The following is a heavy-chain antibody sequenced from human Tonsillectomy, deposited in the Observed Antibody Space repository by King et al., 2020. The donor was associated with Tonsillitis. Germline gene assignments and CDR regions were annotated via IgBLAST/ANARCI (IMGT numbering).Heavy chain of an antibody. Sequence: VQLVESGGGLVQPGRSLRLSCAASGFIFDDFAMHWVRQAPGKGLEWVSGISWNSASIDYADSAKGRFTISRDNAKNLLYLQMNSLRAEDTALYYCAKDSGSASLAPSQYYGMDVWGQGTTVTVSS. CDR3: AKDSGSASLAPSQYYGMDV. V-gene: IGHV3-9*01. CDR2: ISWNSASI. CDR1: GFIFDDFA. J-gene: IGHJ6*02. D-gene: IGHD3-16*01.